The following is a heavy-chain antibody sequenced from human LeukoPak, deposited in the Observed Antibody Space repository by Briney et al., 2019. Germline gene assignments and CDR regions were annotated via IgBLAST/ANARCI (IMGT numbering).Heavy chain of an antibody. V-gene: IGHV3-30*18. D-gene: IGHD2-15*01. CDR2: ISYDGSNK. Sequence: GGSLRLSCAASGFTFSSYGMHWVRQAPGKGLEWVAVISYDGSNKYYADSVKGRFTISRDNSKNTLYLQMNSLRAEDTAVYYCAKAWSVVVGFSTFDYWGQGTLVTVSS. J-gene: IGHJ4*02. CDR1: GFTFSSYG. CDR3: AKAWSVVVGFSTFDY.